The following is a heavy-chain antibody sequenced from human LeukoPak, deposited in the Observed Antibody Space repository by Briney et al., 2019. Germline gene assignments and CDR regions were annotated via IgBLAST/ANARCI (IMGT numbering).Heavy chain of an antibody. CDR3: AGEARIATMVVTKYYFDY. V-gene: IGHV4-59*01. CDR1: GGSISSYY. J-gene: IGHJ4*02. Sequence: PSETLSLTCTVSGGSISSYYWSWIRQPPGKGLEWIGYIYYSGSTNYNPSLKSRVTISVDTSKNQFSLKLSSVTAADTAVYYCAGEARIATMVVTKYYFDYWGQGTLVTVSS. D-gene: IGHD4-23*01. CDR2: IYYSGST.